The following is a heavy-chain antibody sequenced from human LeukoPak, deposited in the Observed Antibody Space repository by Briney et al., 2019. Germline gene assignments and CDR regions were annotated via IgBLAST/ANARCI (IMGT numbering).Heavy chain of an antibody. D-gene: IGHD3-9*01. V-gene: IGHV4-4*07. J-gene: IGHJ3*02. CDR2: IYTSGST. CDR1: GGSFSSYY. Sequence: SETQSLTCTVSGGSFSSYYWSWIRQPAGKGLEWIGRIYTSGSTNYNPSLKSRVTMSVDTSKNQFSLKLSSVTAADTAVYYCARSDYDILTGYYWPSAFDIWGQGTMVTVSS. CDR3: ARSDYDILTGYYWPSAFDI.